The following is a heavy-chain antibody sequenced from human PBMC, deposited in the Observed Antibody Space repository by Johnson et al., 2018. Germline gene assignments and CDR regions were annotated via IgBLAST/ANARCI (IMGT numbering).Heavy chain of an antibody. CDR3: TRGPPEAGGE. Sequence: QVQLVESGAEVKKPGASVKVSCKASGYSFTSFDINWVRRATGQGLEWMGWMSPSKGNTGYAQKFQGRVTMTRDTSISTAYMELSSLRSEDTAIYYCTRGPPEAGGEWGQGTLVTVSS. J-gene: IGHJ4*02. CDR2: MSPSKGNT. V-gene: IGHV1-8*01. D-gene: IGHD2-21*01. CDR1: GYSFTSFD.